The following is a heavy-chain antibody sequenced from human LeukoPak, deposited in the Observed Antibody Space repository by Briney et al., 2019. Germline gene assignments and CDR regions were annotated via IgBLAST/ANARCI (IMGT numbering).Heavy chain of an antibody. D-gene: IGHD3-22*01. CDR2: IYYSGST. V-gene: IGHV4-59*08. CDR3: AGANYYDSSGYYLPDAFDI. Sequence: SETLSLTCTVSGGSISSYYWSWIRQPPGKGLEWIGYIYYSGSTNYNPSLKSRVTISVDTSKNQFSLKLSSVTAADTAVYYCAGANYYDSSGYYLPDAFDIWGQGTMVTVSS. CDR1: GGSISSYY. J-gene: IGHJ3*02.